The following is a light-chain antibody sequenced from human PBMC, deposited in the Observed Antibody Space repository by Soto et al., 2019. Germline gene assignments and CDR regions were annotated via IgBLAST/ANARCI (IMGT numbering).Light chain of an antibody. CDR1: SSNIGSNA. V-gene: IGLV1-44*01. Sequence: QLVLTQPPSASGTPGQRVTISCSGSSSNIGSNAIDWYQQLPGTAPKLLIYSNYQRPSGVPDRFSGSKSGTSASLAISGLRSEDEADYYCAAWDDSLNGHMVFGGGTKLTVL. CDR3: AAWDDSLNGHMV. J-gene: IGLJ3*02. CDR2: SNY.